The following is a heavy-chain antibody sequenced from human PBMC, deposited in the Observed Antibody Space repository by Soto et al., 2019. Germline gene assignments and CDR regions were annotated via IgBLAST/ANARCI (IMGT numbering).Heavy chain of an antibody. Sequence: GGSLRLSCAGSGFTFSNYAMIWVRQAPGKGLAWVSAISVSGGSTYYADSVKGRFTISRDNSKNTLYLQMNSLRAEDTALYYCAKVPVGATGRFDYWGQGTLVPVSS. J-gene: IGHJ4*02. D-gene: IGHD1-26*01. CDR1: GFTFSNYA. V-gene: IGHV3-23*01. CDR3: AKVPVGATGRFDY. CDR2: ISVSGGST.